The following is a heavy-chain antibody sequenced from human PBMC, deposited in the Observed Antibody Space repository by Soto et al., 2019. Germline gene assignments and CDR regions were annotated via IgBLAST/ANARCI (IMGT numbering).Heavy chain of an antibody. CDR1: GYTFTSYY. CDR3: ARDLLPSRPEDEDWFDP. J-gene: IGHJ5*02. Sequence: QVQLVQSGAEVKKPGASVKVSCKASGYTFTSYYMHWVRQAPGQGLEWMGIINPSGGSTSYAQKFQGRVNMTSDTSTSTVYMELSSLRSEDTAVYYCARDLLPSRPEDEDWFDPWGQGTLVTVSS. D-gene: IGHD5-18*01. CDR2: INPSGGST. V-gene: IGHV1-46*01.